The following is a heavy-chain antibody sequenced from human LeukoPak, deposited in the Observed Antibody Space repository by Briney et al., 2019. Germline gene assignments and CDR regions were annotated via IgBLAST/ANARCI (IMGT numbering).Heavy chain of an antibody. CDR2: INHSGST. CDR1: GGSISSSSYY. CDR3: ARGIWSYSNVRRVWFDP. D-gene: IGHD4-11*01. Sequence: SETLSLTCTVSGGSISSSSYYWSWIRQPPGKGLEWIGEINHSGSTNYNPSLKSRVTISVDTSKNQFSLKLSSVTAADTAVYYCARGIWSYSNVRRVWFDPWGQGTLVTVSS. J-gene: IGHJ5*02. V-gene: IGHV4-39*07.